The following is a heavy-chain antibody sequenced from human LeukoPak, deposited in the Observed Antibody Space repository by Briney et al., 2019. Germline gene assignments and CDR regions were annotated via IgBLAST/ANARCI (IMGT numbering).Heavy chain of an antibody. D-gene: IGHD5-18*01. V-gene: IGHV4-39*07. CDR3: ARRGYSYGPSYYFDY. Sequence: SETLSLTCTVSGGSISSSSYYWGWIRQPPGKGLEWIGSIYHSGSTYYNPSLKSRVTISVDTSKNQFSLKLSSVTAADTAVYYCARRGYSYGPSYYFDYWGQGTLVTVSS. CDR1: GGSISSSSYY. CDR2: IYHSGST. J-gene: IGHJ4*02.